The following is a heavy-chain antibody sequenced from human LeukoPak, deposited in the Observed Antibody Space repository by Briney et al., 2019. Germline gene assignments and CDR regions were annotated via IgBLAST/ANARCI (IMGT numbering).Heavy chain of an antibody. Sequence: GGSLRLSCAASGFTFSNYWMSWVRQAPGKGLEWVANIKHDGSEKFYVDSVRGRFTISRDNAKNSLYFQMSSLRAEDTAVYYCARDADLGTIITGGFDIWGQGTMVTVSS. V-gene: IGHV3-7*01. CDR1: GFTFSNYW. J-gene: IGHJ3*02. D-gene: IGHD5-24*01. CDR2: IKHDGSEK. CDR3: ARDADLGTIITGGFDI.